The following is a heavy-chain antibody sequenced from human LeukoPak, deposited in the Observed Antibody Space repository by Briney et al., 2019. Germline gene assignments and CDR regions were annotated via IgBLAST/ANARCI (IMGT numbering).Heavy chain of an antibody. CDR3: ARDYPSLGEIDY. CDR1: GYTFTSYA. Sequence: ASVKVSCKASGYTFTSYAMHWVRQAPGQRLEWMGWISAYNGNTNYAQKLQGRVTMTTDTSTSTAYMELRSLRSDDTAVYYCARDYPSLGEIDYWGQGTLVTVSS. V-gene: IGHV1-18*01. D-gene: IGHD4-17*01. J-gene: IGHJ4*02. CDR2: ISAYNGNT.